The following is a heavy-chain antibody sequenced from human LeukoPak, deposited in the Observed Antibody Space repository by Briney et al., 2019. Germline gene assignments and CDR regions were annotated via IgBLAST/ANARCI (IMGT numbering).Heavy chain of an antibody. V-gene: IGHV3-15*01. D-gene: IGHD3-10*01. CDR3: TADYGSGSYDY. J-gene: IGHJ4*02. CDR2: IKSKTDGGTT. Sequence: RVGRIKSKTDGGTTDYAAPVKGRFTISRDDSKNTLYLQMNSLKTEDTAVYYCTADYGSGSYDYWGQGTLVTVSS.